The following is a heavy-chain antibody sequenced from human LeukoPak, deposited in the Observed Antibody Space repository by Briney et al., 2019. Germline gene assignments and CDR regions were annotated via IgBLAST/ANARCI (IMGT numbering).Heavy chain of an antibody. V-gene: IGHV1-2*02. CDR2: INPNSGGT. CDR3: ARDVEEYCSSTSCYIVDY. CDR1: GYTFTGYY. Sequence: ASVKVSCKASGYTFTGYYMHWERQAPGQGLEWMGWINPNSGGTNYAQKFQGRVTMTRDTSISTAYMELSRLRSDDTAVYYCARDVEEYCSSTSCYIVDYWGQGTLVTVSS. J-gene: IGHJ4*02. D-gene: IGHD2-2*01.